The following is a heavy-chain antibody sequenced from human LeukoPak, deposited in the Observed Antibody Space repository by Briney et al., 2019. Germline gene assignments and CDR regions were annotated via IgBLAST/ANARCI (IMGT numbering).Heavy chain of an antibody. CDR3: ARGLSNYYGSGSYYSPYYNYYYMDV. CDR1: GGSFSGYY. Sequence: SETLSLTCAVYGGSFSGYYWSWIRQPPGKGLEWIGEINHSGSTNYNPSLKSRVTISVDTSKNQFSLKLSSVTAADTAVYYCARGLSNYYGSGSYYSPYYNYYYMDVWGKGTTVTISS. V-gene: IGHV4-34*01. J-gene: IGHJ6*03. D-gene: IGHD3-10*01. CDR2: INHSGST.